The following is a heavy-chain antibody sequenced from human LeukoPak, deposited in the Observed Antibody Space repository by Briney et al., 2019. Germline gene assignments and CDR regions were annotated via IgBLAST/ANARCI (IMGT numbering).Heavy chain of an antibody. Sequence: GASVKVSCKASGYTFTGYYMHWVRQAPGQGLEWMGWINPNSGGTTYAQKFQGRVTMTRDTSISTAYMELSRLRSDDTAVYYRARGHYYDSSGYYSLPDYWGQGTLVTVSS. J-gene: IGHJ4*02. CDR2: INPNSGGT. CDR3: ARGHYYDSSGYYSLPDY. V-gene: IGHV1-2*02. CDR1: GYTFTGYY. D-gene: IGHD3-22*01.